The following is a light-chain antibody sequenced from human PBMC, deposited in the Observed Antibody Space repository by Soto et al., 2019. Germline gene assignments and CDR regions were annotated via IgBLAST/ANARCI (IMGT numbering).Light chain of an antibody. J-gene: IGKJ4*01. Sequence: IVLTQSPGTLSLSPGERATLSCRASQSVSNNYLAWYQQKPGQAPRLLIHGASIRATGIPARFSGSGSGTEFTLTISSLQSEDFGVYYCQQYSNWPQTFGGGTKVDIK. CDR2: GAS. V-gene: IGKV3-15*01. CDR1: QSVSNN. CDR3: QQYSNWPQT.